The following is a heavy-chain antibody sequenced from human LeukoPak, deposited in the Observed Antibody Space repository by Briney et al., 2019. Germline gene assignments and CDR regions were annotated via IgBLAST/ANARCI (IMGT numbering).Heavy chain of an antibody. J-gene: IGHJ5*02. Sequence: VKVSCKASGGTFSSYAISWVRQAPGQGLEWMGGIISIFGTANYAQKFQGRVTITADESTSTAYMELSSLRSEDTAVYYCARNTGYCSGGSCYVHDWFDPWGQGTLVTVSS. CDR3: ARNTGYCSGGSCYVHDWFDP. D-gene: IGHD2-15*01. V-gene: IGHV1-69*01. CDR2: IISIFGTA. CDR1: GGTFSSYA.